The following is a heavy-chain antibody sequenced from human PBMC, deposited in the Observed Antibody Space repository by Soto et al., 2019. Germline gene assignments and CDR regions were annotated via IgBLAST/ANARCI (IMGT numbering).Heavy chain of an antibody. CDR2: IIPIFGTA. V-gene: IGHV1-69*13. D-gene: IGHD3-3*01. J-gene: IGHJ6*02. CDR1: GGTFSSYA. CDR3: ARGEYYDFWSGYYMNYYYYYGMDV. Sequence: SVKVSCKASGGTFSSYAISWVRQAPGQGLEWMGGIIPIFGTANYAQKFQGRVTITADESTSTAYMELSSLRSEDTTVYYCARGEYYDFWSGYYMNYYYYYGMDVWGQGTTVTVSS.